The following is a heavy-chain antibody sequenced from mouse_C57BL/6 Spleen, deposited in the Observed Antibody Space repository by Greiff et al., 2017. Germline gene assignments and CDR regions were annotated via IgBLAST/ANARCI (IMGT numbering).Heavy chain of an antibody. CDR3: ARSFITTVVGYFDY. V-gene: IGHV1-55*01. CDR2: IYPGSGST. Sequence: QVHVKQPGAELVKPGASVKMSCKASGYTFTSYWITWVKQRPGQGLEWIGDIYPGSGSTNYNEKFKSKATLTVDTSSSTAYMQLSSLTSEDSAVYYCARSFITTVVGYFDYWGQGTTLTVSS. J-gene: IGHJ2*01. CDR1: GYTFTSYW. D-gene: IGHD1-1*01.